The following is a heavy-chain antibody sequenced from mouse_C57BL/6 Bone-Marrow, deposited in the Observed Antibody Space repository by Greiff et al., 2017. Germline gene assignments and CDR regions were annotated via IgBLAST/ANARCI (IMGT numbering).Heavy chain of an antibody. CDR3: ARSEIGWLLRLDY. J-gene: IGHJ2*01. CDR1: GYTFTSYG. Sequence: VQLQQSGAELARPGASVKLSCKASGYTFTSYGISWVKQRTGQGLEWIGEIYPRSGNTYYNEKFKGKATLTADKSSSTAYMELRSLTSEDSAVYFCARSEIGWLLRLDYWGQGTTLTVSS. V-gene: IGHV1-81*01. CDR2: IYPRSGNT. D-gene: IGHD2-3*01.